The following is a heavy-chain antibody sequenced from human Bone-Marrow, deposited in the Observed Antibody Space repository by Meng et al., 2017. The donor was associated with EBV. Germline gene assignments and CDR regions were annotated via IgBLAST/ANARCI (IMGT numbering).Heavy chain of an antibody. D-gene: IGHD3-10*01. Sequence: VHLVRSGGFVVQSGGSLRLSCAASGFTFDDYAMHWVRQAPGKGLEWVSLISWNGGSTSYGDSVKGRFTISRDNSKNSLYLQMNSLRPEDTALYYCTKSQGFALDYWGQGTLVTVSS. J-gene: IGHJ4*02. CDR1: GFTFDDYA. CDR3: TKSQGFALDY. CDR2: ISWNGGST. V-gene: IGHV3-43D*03.